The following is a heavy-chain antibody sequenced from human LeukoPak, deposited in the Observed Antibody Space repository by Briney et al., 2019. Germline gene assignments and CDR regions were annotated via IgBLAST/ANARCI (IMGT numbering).Heavy chain of an antibody. D-gene: IGHD1-26*01. Sequence: SESLSLTCTVSGGSISSYYWSWIRQPPGKGLEWIGYIYYSGSTNYNPSLKSRVTISVDTSKNQFSLKLSSVTAADTAVYYCAREAYSGSYYSAFDIWGQGTMVTVSS. CDR1: GGSISSYY. CDR3: AREAYSGSYYSAFDI. V-gene: IGHV4-59*01. CDR2: IYYSGST. J-gene: IGHJ3*02.